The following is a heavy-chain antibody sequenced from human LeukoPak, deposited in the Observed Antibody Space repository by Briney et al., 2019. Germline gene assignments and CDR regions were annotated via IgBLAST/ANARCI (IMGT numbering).Heavy chain of an antibody. CDR1: GYTFTGYY. CDR2: INPNSGGT. CDR3: ARDWSIGYRIGYGDY. Sequence: GASVKVSCKASGYTFTGYYMHWVRQAPGQGLEWMGWINPNSGGTNYAQKFQGRVTMTRDTSISTAYMELSRLRSDDTAVYYCARDWSIGYRIGYGDYWGQGTLVTVSS. V-gene: IGHV1-2*02. D-gene: IGHD5-18*01. J-gene: IGHJ4*02.